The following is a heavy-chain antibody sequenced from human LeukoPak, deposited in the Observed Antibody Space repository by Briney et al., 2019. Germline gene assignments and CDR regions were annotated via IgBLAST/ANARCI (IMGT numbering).Heavy chain of an antibody. V-gene: IGHV3-23*01. CDR2: ISGGGGTT. CDR3: AKYISGSYYSFDY. J-gene: IGHJ4*02. CDR1: GFTFSPYA. D-gene: IGHD3-10*01. Sequence: GGSLRLSCAASGFTFSPYAMAWVRQAPGKGLEWVSSISGGGGTTYYADSVKGRFTISRDNFKSTLFLQMNSLRAEDTAVYFCAKYISGSYYSFDYWGQGTLVTVSS.